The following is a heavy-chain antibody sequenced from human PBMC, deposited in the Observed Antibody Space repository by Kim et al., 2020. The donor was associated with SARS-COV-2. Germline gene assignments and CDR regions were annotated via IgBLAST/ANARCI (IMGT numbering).Heavy chain of an antibody. D-gene: IGHD3-10*01. V-gene: IGHV4-38-2*02. CDR2: IFHSGST. Sequence: SETLSLTCTISGYSMSSGYYWGWIRQPPGRGLEWIGSIFHSGSTYYNPSLKSRVTISVDTSKNQFSLNLTSVTAADTAVYYCARDRSFNYGSGSWDDYWGQGTLVTVSS. J-gene: IGHJ4*02. CDR1: GYSMSSGYY. CDR3: ARDRSFNYGSGSWDDY.